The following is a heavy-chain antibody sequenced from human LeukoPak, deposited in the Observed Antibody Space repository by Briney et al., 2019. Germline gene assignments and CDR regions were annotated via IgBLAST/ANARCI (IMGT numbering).Heavy chain of an antibody. J-gene: IGHJ4*02. V-gene: IGHV4-34*01. CDR1: GGSFSGYY. Sequence: SETLSLTCAVYGGSFSGYYWSWIRQPPGKGLERIGEINHSGSTNYNPSLRSRVTISVDTSKNQFSLKLSSVTAADTAVYYCARRGGSGSYYSIGYWGQGTLVTVSS. D-gene: IGHD3-10*01. CDR3: ARRGGSGSYYSIGY. CDR2: INHSGST.